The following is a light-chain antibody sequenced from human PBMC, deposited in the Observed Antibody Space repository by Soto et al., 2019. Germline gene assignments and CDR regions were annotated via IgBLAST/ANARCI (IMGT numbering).Light chain of an antibody. CDR3: QQYGSGSPLT. J-gene: IGKJ4*01. V-gene: IGKV3-20*01. CDR1: QTVSSTH. CDR2: GAS. Sequence: EIVLTQSPGTLSLSPGERATLSCRASQTVSSTHLAWYQQKPGHGPRLLIYGASSRATGIPDRFSGSGSGTDFTLTISRLEPEDFAVYYCQQYGSGSPLTFGGGTKVEIK.